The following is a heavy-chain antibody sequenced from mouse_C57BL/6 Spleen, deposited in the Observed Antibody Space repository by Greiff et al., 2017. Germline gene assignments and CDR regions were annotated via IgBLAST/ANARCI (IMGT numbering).Heavy chain of an antibody. CDR1: GYTFTDYE. D-gene: IGHD2-4*01. CDR3: TSLDDCPLDY. CDR2: IDPETGGT. Sequence: QVQLQQSGAELVRPGASVTLSCKASGYTFTDYEMHWVKQTPVHGLEWIGAIDPETGGTAYNQKFKGKAILTADKSSSTAYMELRSLTSEDSAVYYCTSLDDCPLDYWGQGTTLTVSS. J-gene: IGHJ2*01. V-gene: IGHV1-15*01.